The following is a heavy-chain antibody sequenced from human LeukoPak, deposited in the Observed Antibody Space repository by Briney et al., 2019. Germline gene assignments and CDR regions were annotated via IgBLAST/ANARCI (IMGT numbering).Heavy chain of an antibody. CDR3: ARGRYSSSSTFDY. J-gene: IGHJ4*02. CDR2: ISSSSSYT. V-gene: IGHV3-11*06. D-gene: IGHD6-6*01. CDR1: GFTFSDYY. Sequence: GGSLRLSCAASGFTFSDYYMSWIRQAPGKGLEWVSYISSSSSYTNYADSVKGRFTISRDNAKNSLYLQMNSLRAEDTAVYCCARGRYSSSSTFDYWGQGTLVTVSS.